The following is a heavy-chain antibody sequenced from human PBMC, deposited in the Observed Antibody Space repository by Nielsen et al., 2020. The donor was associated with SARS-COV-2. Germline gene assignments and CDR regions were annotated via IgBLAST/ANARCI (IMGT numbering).Heavy chain of an antibody. V-gene: IGHV3-11*05. J-gene: IGHJ4*02. Sequence: GGSPRLSCAASGFTFSDYYMSWIRQAPGKGLEWVSYISSSSSYTNYADSVKGRFTISRDNAKNSLYLQMNSLRAEDTAVYYCAREGYCTNGVCYTGGDYWGQGTLVTVSS. CDR3: AREGYCTNGVCYTGGDY. CDR2: ISSSSSYT. D-gene: IGHD2-8*01. CDR1: GFTFSDYY.